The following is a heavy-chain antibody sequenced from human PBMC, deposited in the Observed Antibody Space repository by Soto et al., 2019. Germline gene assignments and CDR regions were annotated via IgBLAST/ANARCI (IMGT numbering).Heavy chain of an antibody. CDR3: ARSQGSSTSLDIYYYYYYGMDV. J-gene: IGHJ6*02. Sequence: QVQLVQYGAEVKKPGSSVKVSCKASGGTFSSYAISWVRQAPGQGLEWMGGIIPISGTANYAQKFQGRVTITADESTSTAYMELSSLRSEGTAVYYCARSQGSSTSLDIYYYYYYGMDVWGQGTTVTVSS. V-gene: IGHV1-69*01. D-gene: IGHD2-2*01. CDR1: GGTFSSYA. CDR2: IIPISGTA.